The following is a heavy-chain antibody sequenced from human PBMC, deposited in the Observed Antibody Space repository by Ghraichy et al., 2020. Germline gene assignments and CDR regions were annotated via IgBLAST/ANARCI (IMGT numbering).Heavy chain of an antibody. CDR1: GFTFNTYA. CDR2: ISGSAGST. D-gene: IGHD1-26*01. J-gene: IGHJ4*02. V-gene: IGHV3-23*01. Sequence: GGSLRLSCAASGFTFNTYAMTWVRQAPGKGLEWVSAISGSAGSTYYADSVKGRFTISRDNSKNTLYLQMNSLRAEDTAVYYCAKRGAHGSIDYWGQGTLVTVSS. CDR3: AKRGAHGSIDY.